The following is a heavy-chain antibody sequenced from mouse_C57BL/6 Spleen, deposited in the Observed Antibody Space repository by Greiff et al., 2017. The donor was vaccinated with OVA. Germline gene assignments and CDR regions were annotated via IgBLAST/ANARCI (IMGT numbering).Heavy chain of an antibody. J-gene: IGHJ4*01. V-gene: IGHV3-6*01. D-gene: IGHD2-5*01. CDR2: ISYDGSN. Sequence: DVKLQESGPGLVKPSQSLSLTCSVTGYSITSGYYWNWIRQFPGNKLEWMGYISYDGSNNYNPSLKNRISITRDTSKNQFFLKLNSVTTEDTATYYCASPYYSNYAMDYWGQGTSVTVSS. CDR1: GYSITSGYY. CDR3: ASPYYSNYAMDY.